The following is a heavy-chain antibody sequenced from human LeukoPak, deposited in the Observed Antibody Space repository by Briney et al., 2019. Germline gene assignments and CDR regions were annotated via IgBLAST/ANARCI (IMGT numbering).Heavy chain of an antibody. J-gene: IGHJ4*02. CDR1: GGSISSYY. Sequence: SETLSLTCTVSGGSISSYYWSWIRQPPGKGLEWIGYIHYSGSTNYNPSLKSRVTISVDTSKNQFSLKLSSVTAADTAVYYCATYGGNSGPLFDYWGQGTLVTVSS. CDR2: IHYSGST. CDR3: ATYGGNSGPLFDY. V-gene: IGHV4-59*01. D-gene: IGHD4-23*01.